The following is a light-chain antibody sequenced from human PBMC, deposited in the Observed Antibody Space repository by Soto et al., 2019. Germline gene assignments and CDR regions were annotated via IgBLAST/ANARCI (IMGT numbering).Light chain of an antibody. CDR3: SSYTTSSTGI. Sequence: QSALTQPASVSGSPGQSITISCTGTSSDVGDHNYVSWYQQQPGKAPKLMIYAVSNRPSGVSNRFAGSKSGNTVSLTISGLQAEDEADYYCSSYTTSSTGIFGGGTKLTVL. V-gene: IGLV2-14*03. J-gene: IGLJ2*01. CDR1: SSDVGDHNY. CDR2: AVS.